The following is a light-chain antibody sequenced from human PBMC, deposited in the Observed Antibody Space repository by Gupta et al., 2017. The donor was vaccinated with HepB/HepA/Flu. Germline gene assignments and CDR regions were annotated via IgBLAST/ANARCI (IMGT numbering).Light chain of an antibody. J-gene: IGKJ5*01. V-gene: IGKV3-11*01. CDR2: DAS. CDR1: QSISTY. CDR3: QQRYNWPPT. Sequence: EIALTQSPATLSLSPGERVTLSCRASQSISTYLAWYQQKPGQAPRLLIYDASNRATGIPARFSGSGSGTDFTLTISSLEPEDFAVYYCQQRYNWPPTFGQGTRLTIK.